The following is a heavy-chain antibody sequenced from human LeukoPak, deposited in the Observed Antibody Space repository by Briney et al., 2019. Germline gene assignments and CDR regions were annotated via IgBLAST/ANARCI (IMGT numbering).Heavy chain of an antibody. D-gene: IGHD5-18*01. Sequence: SETLSLTCTVSGGSISSTNYYWGWIRQPPGKGLEWIGSISSSGRTYYNPSLKSRVTISVVTSKNQFSLKLSSVTAADTAVYYCARDKQPGDYWGQGTLVTVSS. CDR1: GGSISSTNYY. CDR3: ARDKQPGDY. V-gene: IGHV4-39*07. CDR2: ISSSGRT. J-gene: IGHJ4*02.